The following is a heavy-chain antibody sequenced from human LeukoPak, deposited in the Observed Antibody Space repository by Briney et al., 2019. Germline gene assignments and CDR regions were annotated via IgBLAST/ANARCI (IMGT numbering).Heavy chain of an antibody. CDR2: INHSGST. J-gene: IGHJ4*02. V-gene: IGHV4-34*01. CDR1: GGSFSGYY. Sequence: SETLSLTCAVYGGSFSGYYWSWIRQPPGKGLEWIGEINHSGSTNYNPSLKSRVTISVDTSKNQFSLKLSSVTAADTAVYYCARGREHDYVSGSYRPPIFDYWGQGTLVTVSS. D-gene: IGHD3-16*02. CDR3: ARGREHDYVSGSYRPPIFDY.